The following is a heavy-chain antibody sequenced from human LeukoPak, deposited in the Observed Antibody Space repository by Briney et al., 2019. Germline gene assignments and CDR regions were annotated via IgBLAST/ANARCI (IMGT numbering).Heavy chain of an antibody. D-gene: IGHD2-15*01. CDR2: IYYSGST. CDR1: GGSISSYY. V-gene: IGHV4-59*01. CDR3: ARSATRGSFDY. Sequence: SETLSLTCTVSGGSISSYYWSWIRQPPGKGLEWIGYIYYSGSTNYNPSLKSRVTISVDTSKNQFSLKLSSVTAADTAVYYCARSATRGSFDYWGQGTLVTVSS. J-gene: IGHJ4*02.